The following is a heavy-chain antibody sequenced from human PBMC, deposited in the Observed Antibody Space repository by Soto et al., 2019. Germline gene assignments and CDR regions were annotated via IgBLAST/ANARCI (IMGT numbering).Heavy chain of an antibody. CDR2: IFYNGNT. CDR3: ARDGAVGPLDY. D-gene: IGHD3-10*01. J-gene: IGHJ4*02. CDR1: GGSITSSY. V-gene: IGHV4-59*01. Sequence: QVQLQESGPGLVKPSETLSLTCTVSGGSITSSYWSWIRQPPEKGLEWIGYIFYNGNTNYNPSLKSRVTISLDTSKNQSSLKLNSVTAADTAVYYCARDGAVGPLDYWGQGALVTVSS.